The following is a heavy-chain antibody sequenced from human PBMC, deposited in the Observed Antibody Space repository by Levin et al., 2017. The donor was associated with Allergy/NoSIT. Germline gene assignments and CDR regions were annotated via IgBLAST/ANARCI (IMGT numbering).Heavy chain of an antibody. CDR1: GYTFTNYG. J-gene: IGHJ4*02. D-gene: IGHD3-9*01. CDR2: ISGYNGNT. Sequence: ASVKVSCKASGYTFTNYGISWVRQAPGQGLEWMGWISGYNGNTHYAQKVQGRVTMTVDTSTTTAYMELGSLTSDDTAVYYCARDRITILGGDYWGQGTLVTVSS. CDR3: ARDRITILGGDY. V-gene: IGHV1-18*01.